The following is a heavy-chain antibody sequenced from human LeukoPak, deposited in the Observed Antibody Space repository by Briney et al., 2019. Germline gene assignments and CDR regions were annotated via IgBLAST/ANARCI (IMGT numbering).Heavy chain of an antibody. D-gene: IGHD3-9*01. J-gene: IGHJ5*02. CDR2: INHSGST. Sequence: SETLSLTCAVYGGSFSGYYWSWIRQPPGKGLEWIGEINHSGSTNYNPSLKSRVTISVDTSKNQFSLKLSSVTAADTAVYNCARRGLRYFDWAPYGVDPWGKGTLFTVSS. CDR3: ARRGLRYFDWAPYGVDP. CDR1: GGSFSGYY. V-gene: IGHV4-34*01.